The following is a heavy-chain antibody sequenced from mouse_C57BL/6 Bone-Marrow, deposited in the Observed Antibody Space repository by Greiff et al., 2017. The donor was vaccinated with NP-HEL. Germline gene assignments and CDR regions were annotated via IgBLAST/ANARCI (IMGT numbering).Heavy chain of an antibody. D-gene: IGHD2-5*01. CDR2: IRLKSDNYAT. Sequence: EVKVEESGGGLVQPGGSMKLSCVASGFTFSNYWMNWVRQSPEKGLEWVAQIRLKSDNYATHYAESVKGRFTISRDDSKSSVYLQMNNLRAEDTGIYYCTRYSNYGEFAYWGQGTLVTVSA. CDR1: GFTFSNYW. J-gene: IGHJ3*01. V-gene: IGHV6-3*01. CDR3: TRYSNYGEFAY.